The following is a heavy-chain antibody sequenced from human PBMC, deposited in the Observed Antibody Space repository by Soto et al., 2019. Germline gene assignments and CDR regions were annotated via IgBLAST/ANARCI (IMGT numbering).Heavy chain of an antibody. CDR3: AREEQQLVHSIDY. D-gene: IGHD6-13*01. J-gene: IGHJ4*02. CDR2: ISSSGSTI. Sequence: PGGSLRLSCAASGFTFSRYEMNWVRQAPGKGLEWASYISSSGSTIYYADSVKGRFTISRDNAKNSLYLQMNSLRAEDTAVYYCAREEQQLVHSIDYWGQGTLVTVSS. CDR1: GFTFSRYE. V-gene: IGHV3-48*03.